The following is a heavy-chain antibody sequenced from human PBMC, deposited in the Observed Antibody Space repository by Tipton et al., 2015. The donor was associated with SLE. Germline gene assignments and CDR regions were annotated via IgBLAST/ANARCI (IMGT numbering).Heavy chain of an antibody. CDR3: ARVGMTTVTTREGAFDI. CDR2: INHSGGT. CDR1: GGSFSGYY. J-gene: IGHJ3*02. D-gene: IGHD4-17*01. V-gene: IGHV4-34*01. Sequence: TLSLTCAVYGGSFSGYYWSWIRQPPGKGLEWIGEINHSGGTNYNPSLKSRVTISVDTSKNQFSLKLSPVTAADTAVYYCARVGMTTVTTREGAFDIWGQGTMVTVSS.